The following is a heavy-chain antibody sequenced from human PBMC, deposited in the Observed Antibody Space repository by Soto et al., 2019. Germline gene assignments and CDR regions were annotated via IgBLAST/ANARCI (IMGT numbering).Heavy chain of an antibody. Sequence: ASVKASCKASGYTFTAYTIHWVRQAPGQSLEWMGWINAANGATKYSEKFQGRVTITRDTSARTAYMDLSSLSSKDTAVYFCARVSFETSGFADYWGQGTLVTVSS. CDR3: ARVSFETSGFADY. CDR1: GYTFTAYT. CDR2: INAANGAT. V-gene: IGHV1-3*01. D-gene: IGHD5-12*01. J-gene: IGHJ4*02.